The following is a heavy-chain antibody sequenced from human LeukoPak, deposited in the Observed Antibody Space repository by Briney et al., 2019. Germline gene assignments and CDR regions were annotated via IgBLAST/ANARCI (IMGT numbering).Heavy chain of an antibody. CDR1: GFTFSSYS. CDR3: ARLRRGSGWYFDY. D-gene: IGHD6-19*01. J-gene: IGHJ4*02. CDR2: ISSSSSYI. Sequence: GGSLRLSCAASGFTFSSYSMNWVRQAPGKGLEWVSSISSSSSYIYYADSVKGRFTTSRDNAKNSLYLQMNSLRAEATAVYYCARLRRGSGWYFDYWGQGTLVTVSS. V-gene: IGHV3-21*01.